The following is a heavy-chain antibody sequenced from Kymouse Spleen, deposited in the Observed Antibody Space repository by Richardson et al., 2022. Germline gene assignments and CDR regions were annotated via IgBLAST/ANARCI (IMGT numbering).Heavy chain of an antibody. J-gene: IGHJ4*02. Sequence: QVQLQQWGAGLLKPSETLSLTCAVYGGSFSGYYWSWIRQPPGKGLEWIGEINHSGSTNYNPSLKSRVTISVDTSKNQFSLKLSSVTAADTAVYYCARGCVVRGVEISRFDYWGQGTLVTVSS. V-gene: IGHV4-34*01. CDR3: ARGCVVRGVEISRFDY. CDR1: GGSFSGYY. D-gene: IGHD3-10*01. CDR2: INHSGST.